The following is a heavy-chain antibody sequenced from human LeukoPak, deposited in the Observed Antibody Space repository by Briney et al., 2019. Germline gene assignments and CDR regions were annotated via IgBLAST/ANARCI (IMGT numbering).Heavy chain of an antibody. D-gene: IGHD6-13*01. J-gene: IGHJ4*02. CDR1: GFTFDDYA. CDR3: AKDIFTGIAAAGAIDY. CDR2: ISWNSGSI. Sequence: GGSLRLSCAASGFTFDDYAMHWVRQALGKGLEWVSGISWNSGSIGYADSVKGRFTISRDNAKNSLYLQMNSLRAEDTALYYCAKDIFTGIAAAGAIDYWGQGTLVTVSS. V-gene: IGHV3-9*01.